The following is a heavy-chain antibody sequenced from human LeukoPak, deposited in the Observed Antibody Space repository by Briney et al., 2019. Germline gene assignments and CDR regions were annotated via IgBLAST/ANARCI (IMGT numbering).Heavy chain of an antibody. J-gene: IGHJ4*02. Sequence: KSGGSLRLSCAASGFTFSNAWMSWVRQAPGKGLEWVGRIKSKTDGGTTDYAAPVKGRFTISRDDSKNTLYLQMNSLKTEDTAVYYCTTEDNEQQLGEDYWGQGTLVTVSS. CDR1: GFTFSNAW. CDR2: IKSKTDGGTT. CDR3: TTEDNEQQLGEDY. V-gene: IGHV3-15*01. D-gene: IGHD6-13*01.